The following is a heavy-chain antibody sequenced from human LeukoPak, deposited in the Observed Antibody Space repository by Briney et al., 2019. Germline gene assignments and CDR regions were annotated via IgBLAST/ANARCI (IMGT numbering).Heavy chain of an antibody. CDR3: ATGSSGGLYYYYYMDV. D-gene: IGHD2-15*01. Sequence: SETLSLTCTVSGGSISSSSYYWGWIRQPPGKGLEWIGSIYYSGSTYYNPSLKSRVTISVDTSKNQFSLKLSSVTAADTAVYYCATGSSGGLYYYYYMDVWGKGTTDTVSS. CDR1: GGSISSSSYY. V-gene: IGHV4-39*01. CDR2: IYYSGST. J-gene: IGHJ6*03.